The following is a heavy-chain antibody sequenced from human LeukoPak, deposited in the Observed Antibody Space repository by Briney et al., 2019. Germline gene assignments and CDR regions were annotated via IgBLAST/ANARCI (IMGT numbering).Heavy chain of an antibody. CDR2: IKQDGSEK. Sequence: GGSLRLSCAASGFTFSSYWMSWVRQAPGKGLEWVANIKQDGSEKYYVDSVKGRFTISRDNAKNSLYLQMNSLRAEDTAVYYCAKDLQLRDIVVVPGFPMDVWGKGTTVTVSS. CDR1: GFTFSSYW. D-gene: IGHD2-2*01. J-gene: IGHJ6*04. CDR3: AKDLQLRDIVVVPGFPMDV. V-gene: IGHV3-7*01.